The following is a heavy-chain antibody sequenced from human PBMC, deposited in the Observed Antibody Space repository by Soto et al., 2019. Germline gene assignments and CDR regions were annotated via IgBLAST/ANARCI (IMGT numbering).Heavy chain of an antibody. CDR3: ARDSLVGATDYYYYGMDV. Sequence: GGSLRLPCAASGFTFSSYGMHWVRQAPGKGLEWVAVIWYDGSNKYYADSVKGRFTISRDNSKNPLYLQMNSLRAEDTAVYYCARDSLVGATDYYYYGMDVWGQGTTVTVSS. CDR1: GFTFSSYG. CDR2: IWYDGSNK. D-gene: IGHD1-26*01. J-gene: IGHJ6*02. V-gene: IGHV3-33*01.